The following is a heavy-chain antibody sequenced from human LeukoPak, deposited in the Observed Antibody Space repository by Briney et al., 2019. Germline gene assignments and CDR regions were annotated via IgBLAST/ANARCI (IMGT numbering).Heavy chain of an antibody. CDR2: LFSDGTT. V-gene: IGHV3-53*05. D-gene: IGHD4-17*01. Sequence: PGGSLRLSCAASGFTVSSNYMSWVRQAPGKGLEWVSMLFSDGTTSYADSVKGRFTISRDNSKNTLYLQMNSLRAEDTAVYYCAREGPYGDYLYYFDYWGQGTLVTVSS. CDR3: AREGPYGDYLYYFDY. CDR1: GFTVSSNY. J-gene: IGHJ4*02.